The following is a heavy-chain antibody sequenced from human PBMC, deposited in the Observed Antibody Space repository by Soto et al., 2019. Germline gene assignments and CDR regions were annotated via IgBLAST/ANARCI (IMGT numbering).Heavy chain of an antibody. D-gene: IGHD6-6*01. CDR3: ARGWNQGGSSSPRGEDY. Sequence: GASVKVSCKASGYTFTSYAMHWVRQAPGQRLEWMGWINAGNGNTKYSQKFQGRVTITRDTSASTAYMELSSLRSEDTAVYYCARGWNQGGSSSPRGEDYWGQGTLVTVSS. CDR2: INAGNGNT. CDR1: GYTFTSYA. J-gene: IGHJ4*02. V-gene: IGHV1-3*01.